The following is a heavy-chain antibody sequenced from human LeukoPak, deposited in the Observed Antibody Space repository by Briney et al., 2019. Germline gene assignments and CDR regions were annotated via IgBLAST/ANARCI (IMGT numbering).Heavy chain of an antibody. V-gene: IGHV4-31*03. CDR3: ARDHLGDFWGYYYYGMDV. J-gene: IGHJ6*02. CDR1: GGSISSGGYY. CDR2: IYYSGST. Sequence: SETLSLTCTVSGGSISSGGYYWSWIRQHPGKGLEWIGYIYYSGSTYYNPSLKGRVTISVDTSKNQFSLKLSSVTAADTAVYYCARDHLGDFWGYYYYGMDVWGQGTTVTVSS. D-gene: IGHD3-3*01.